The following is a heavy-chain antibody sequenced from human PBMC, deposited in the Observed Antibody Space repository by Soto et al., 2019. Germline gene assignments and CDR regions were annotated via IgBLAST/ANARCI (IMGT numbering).Heavy chain of an antibody. J-gene: IGHJ5*02. CDR3: ARDPGGWGSSWYGWVWFDP. CDR2: TYYRSKWYN. D-gene: IGHD6-13*01. Sequence: SQTLSLTCAISGDSVSSNSAAWNWIRQSPSRGLEWLGRTYYRSKWYNDYAVSVKSRITINPDTSKNQFSLQLNSVTPEDTAVYYCARDPGGWGSSWYGWVWFDPWGQGTLVTVSS. V-gene: IGHV6-1*01. CDR1: GDSVSSNSAA.